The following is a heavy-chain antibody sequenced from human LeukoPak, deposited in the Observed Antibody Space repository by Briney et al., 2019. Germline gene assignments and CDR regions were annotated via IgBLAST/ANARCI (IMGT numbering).Heavy chain of an antibody. CDR1: GFTFSRYS. V-gene: IGHV3-30*03. Sequence: GGSLRLSCAASGFTFSRYSMNWVRQAPGKGLEWVAVISYDGSNKYYADSVKGRFTISRDNSKNTLYLQMNSLRAEDTAVYYCARNYDYVWGSYRYTAFDYWGQGTLVTVSS. CDR3: ARNYDYVWGSYRYTAFDY. D-gene: IGHD3-16*02. J-gene: IGHJ4*02. CDR2: ISYDGSNK.